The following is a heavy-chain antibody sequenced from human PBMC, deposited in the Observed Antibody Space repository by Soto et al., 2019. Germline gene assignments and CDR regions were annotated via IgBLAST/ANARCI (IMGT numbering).Heavy chain of an antibody. D-gene: IGHD1-1*01. J-gene: IGHJ6*02. CDR2: IIPIFGPA. CDR1: GGTFSSHS. V-gene: IGHV1-69*13. CDR3: ATGSFTSTGGRIGYHYNAMDV. Sequence: SVKVSCKSSGGTFSSHSINWVRQAPGQGLEWMGGIIPIFGPANFAKKFQGRVTITADESTTTAYMVLSSLTSEDTAVYYCATGSFTSTGGRIGYHYNAMDVWGQGTTVTVSS.